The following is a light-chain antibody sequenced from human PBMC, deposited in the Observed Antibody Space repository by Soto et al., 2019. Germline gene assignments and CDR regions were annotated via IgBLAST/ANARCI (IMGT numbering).Light chain of an antibody. CDR3: SSYTTVPSPQWV. CDR1: SSDLGGLNY. Sequence: QSVLTQPASVSGSPGQSITIPCSGRSSDLGGLNYVSWYQQHPGKVPKLIIYKVDNRPSGISDRFSASKSGNTASLTISGLQAEDEAHYYCSSYTTVPSPQWVFAGGTKLNVL. CDR2: KVD. V-gene: IGLV2-14*01. J-gene: IGLJ3*02.